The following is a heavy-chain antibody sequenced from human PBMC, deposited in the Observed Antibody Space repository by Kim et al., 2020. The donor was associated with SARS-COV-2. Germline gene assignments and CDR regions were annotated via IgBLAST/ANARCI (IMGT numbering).Heavy chain of an antibody. CDR2: INHSGST. V-gene: IGHV4-34*01. CDR1: GGSFSGYY. Sequence: SETLSLTCAVYGGSFSGYYWSWIRQPPGKGLEWIGEINHSGSTNYNPSLKSRVTISVDTSKNQFSLKLSSVTAADTAVYYCAKSIPTEGGGVDDAFDIWGQGTMVTVSS. D-gene: IGHD3-16*01. CDR3: AKSIPTEGGGVDDAFDI. J-gene: IGHJ3*02.